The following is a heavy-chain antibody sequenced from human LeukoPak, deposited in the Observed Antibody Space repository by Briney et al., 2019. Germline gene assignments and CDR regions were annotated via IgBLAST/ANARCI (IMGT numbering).Heavy chain of an antibody. J-gene: IGHJ4*02. D-gene: IGHD5-24*01. Sequence: GRSLRLSCAASGFTFSSYGMHWVRQAPGKGLEWVAFIRYDGSNKYYADSVKGRFTISRDNAKNSLYLHMNSLRAGDTAVYYCARTIEMATISYFDYWGQGTLVTVSS. CDR2: IRYDGSNK. CDR3: ARTIEMATISYFDY. V-gene: IGHV3-33*03. CDR1: GFTFSSYG.